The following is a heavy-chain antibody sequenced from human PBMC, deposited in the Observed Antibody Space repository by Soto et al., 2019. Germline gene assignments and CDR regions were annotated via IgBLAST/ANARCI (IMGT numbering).Heavy chain of an antibody. Sequence: SVKVSCKASGFTFTSSAVQWVRQARGQRLEWIGWIVVGSGNTNYAQKFQERVTITRDMSTSTAYMELSSLRSEDTAVYYCAADLRRVGEQWLVFDYWGQGTLVTVSS. V-gene: IGHV1-58*01. CDR1: GFTFTSSA. J-gene: IGHJ4*02. D-gene: IGHD6-19*01. CDR3: AADLRRVGEQWLVFDY. CDR2: IVVGSGNT.